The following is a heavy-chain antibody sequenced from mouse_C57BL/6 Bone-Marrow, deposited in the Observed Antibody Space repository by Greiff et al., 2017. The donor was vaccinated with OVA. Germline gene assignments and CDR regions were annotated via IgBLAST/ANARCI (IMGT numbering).Heavy chain of an antibody. CDR3: ARTLLLSLFDY. V-gene: IGHV1-72*01. J-gene: IGHJ2*01. CDR1: GYTFPSYW. D-gene: IGHD2-3*01. CDR2: IDPNSGGT. Sequence: QVQLKQPGAELVKPGASVKLSCKASGYTFPSYWMHWVKQRPGRGLEWIGRIDPNSGGTKYNEKFKSKATLTVDKPSSTAYMQLSSRTSEDYAVYYCARTLLLSLFDYWGQGTTLTVSS.